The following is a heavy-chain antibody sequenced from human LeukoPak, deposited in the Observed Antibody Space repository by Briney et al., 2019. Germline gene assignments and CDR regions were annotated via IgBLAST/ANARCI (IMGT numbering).Heavy chain of an antibody. CDR3: ARHSLNNYGSYY. CDR2: IHYNGNT. V-gene: IGHV4-39*01. D-gene: IGHD5-24*01. Sequence: SETLSLTCTVSGGSISSSTYSWTWIRQPPGKGLEWIGSIHYNGNTYYKPSLESRVTISVDTSKIQFSLRLSSATAADMATYYCARHSLNNYGSYYWGQGTLVTVSS. J-gene: IGHJ4*02. CDR1: GGSISSSTYS.